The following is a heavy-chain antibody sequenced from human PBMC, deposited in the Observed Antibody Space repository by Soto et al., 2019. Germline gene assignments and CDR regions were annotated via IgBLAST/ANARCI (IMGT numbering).Heavy chain of an antibody. CDR3: ATSRTFDY. J-gene: IGHJ4*02. CDR2: IKQDGSEK. V-gene: IGHV3-7*01. D-gene: IGHD6-13*01. CDR1: GFTFSSYW. Sequence: GGSLSLSCVVYGFTFSSYWMNWVRQAPGKGLEWVANIKQDGSEKYYVDSAKGRFTISRDNAKNSLYLQMNSLSAEDTAIYYCATSRTFDYWGQGTLVTVSS.